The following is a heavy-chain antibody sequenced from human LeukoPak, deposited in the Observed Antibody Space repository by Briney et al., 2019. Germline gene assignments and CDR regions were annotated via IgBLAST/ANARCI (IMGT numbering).Heavy chain of an antibody. Sequence: PGGSLRLSCAASGFTFSSYSMNWVRQTPGKGLEWVSSISSSSSYIYYADSLKGRFTISRGNAKNSLYLQVNSLRAEDTAVYYCARVMDSGSYLIDYWGQGTLVTVSS. J-gene: IGHJ4*02. CDR1: GFTFSSYS. CDR2: ISSSSSYI. CDR3: ARVMDSGSYLIDY. V-gene: IGHV3-21*01. D-gene: IGHD1-26*01.